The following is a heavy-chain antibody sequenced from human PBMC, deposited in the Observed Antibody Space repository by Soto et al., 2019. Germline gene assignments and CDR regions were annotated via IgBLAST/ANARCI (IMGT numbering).Heavy chain of an antibody. J-gene: IGHJ4*02. Sequence: EVQVVESGGGLVQPGRSLRLSCTTSGFVFGDYEMSWFRQAPGKGLEWVGFIRTNSRGATTEYAASVRGRFTISRDDSKSFAYLQLKSRKIGNTALFSGTRVVVMGYWGQGTLVTVSS. V-gene: IGHV3-49*03. CDR3: TRVVVMGY. D-gene: IGHD3-10*01. CDR2: IRTNSRGATT. CDR1: GFVFGDYE.